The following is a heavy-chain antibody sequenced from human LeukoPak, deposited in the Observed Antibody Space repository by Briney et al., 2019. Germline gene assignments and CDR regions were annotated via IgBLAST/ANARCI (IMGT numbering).Heavy chain of an antibody. CDR2: INPNSGGT. J-gene: IGHJ5*02. Sequence: GASVKVSCKASGYTFTGYYMHWVRQAPGQGLEWMGWINPNSGGTNYAQKFQGRVTMTRDTSISTAYMELGRLRSDDTAVYYCATAWWFYSEFVVVPAAEVGFDPWGQGTLVTVSS. D-gene: IGHD2-2*01. V-gene: IGHV1-2*02. CDR1: GYTFTGYY. CDR3: ATAWWFYSEFVVVPAAEVGFDP.